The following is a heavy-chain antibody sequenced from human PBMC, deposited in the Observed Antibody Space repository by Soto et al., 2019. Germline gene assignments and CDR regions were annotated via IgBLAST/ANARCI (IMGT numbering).Heavy chain of an antibody. D-gene: IGHD6-13*01. CDR1: GFTFSSYA. CDR3: AKGAAAGTRTYYYGMEG. J-gene: IGHJ6*04. Sequence: CGSLRLSCASSGFTFSSYAMSWVRQAPGKGLEWVSAISGSGGSTYYADSVKGRFTISRDNSKNTLYLQMNSLRAEDTAVYYCAKGAAAGTRTYYYGMEGWGNGNTV. V-gene: IGHV3-23*01. CDR2: ISGSGGST.